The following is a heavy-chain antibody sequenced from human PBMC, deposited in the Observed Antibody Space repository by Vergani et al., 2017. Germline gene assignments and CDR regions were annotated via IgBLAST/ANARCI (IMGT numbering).Heavy chain of an antibody. Sequence: QVQLQESGPGLVKPSETLSLTCTVSRGSLCNYCWCWIRRPPGKGLEWIGYIYYSVSTNYNPSLKSRVTISVDTSKNQFSLKLSSATAADRAVYCGARGGGCWGYWGQGTLVTVSS. J-gene: IGHJ4*02. D-gene: IGHD1-26*01. CDR2: IYYSVST. CDR3: ARGGGCWGY. V-gene: IGHV4-59*01. CDR1: RGSLCNYC.